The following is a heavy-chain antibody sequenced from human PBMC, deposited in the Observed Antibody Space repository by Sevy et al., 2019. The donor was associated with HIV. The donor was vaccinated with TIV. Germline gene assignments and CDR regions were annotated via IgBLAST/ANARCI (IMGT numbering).Heavy chain of an antibody. J-gene: IGHJ1*01. D-gene: IGHD6-13*01. CDR1: GFTFSDYY. V-gene: IGHV3-11*01. CDR3: ARDSESRQQLVEYFQH. CDR2: ISSSGSTI. Sequence: GGSLRLSCAASGFTFSDYYMSWIRQAPGKGLEWVSYISSSGSTIYYADSVKGRFTISRDNAKNSLYLQMNSLRAEDTAVYYCARDSESRQQLVEYFQHWGQGTPVTVSS.